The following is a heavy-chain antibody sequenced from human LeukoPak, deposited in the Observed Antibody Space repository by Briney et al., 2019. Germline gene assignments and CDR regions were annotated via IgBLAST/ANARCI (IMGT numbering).Heavy chain of an antibody. CDR1: GYTFTSYG. J-gene: IGHJ4*02. Sequence: GASVKVSCTASGYTFTSYGISWVRQAAGQGREGRGWISAYNGNTNYAQKLQGRVTMTTDTSTSTAYMELRSLRSDDTAVYYCARGLADSSGYYYGYWGQGTLVTVSS. CDR3: ARGLADSSGYYYGY. V-gene: IGHV1-18*01. D-gene: IGHD3-22*01. CDR2: ISAYNGNT.